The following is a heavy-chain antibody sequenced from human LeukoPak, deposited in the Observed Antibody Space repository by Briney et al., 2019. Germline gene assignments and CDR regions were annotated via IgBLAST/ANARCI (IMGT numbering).Heavy chain of an antibody. Sequence: PETLSLTCTVSGASISNYYWTWIRQPPGKGLEWITHISSSGTPYYNPSLKSRVTISVDTSKNQFSLKLSSVTAADTALYFCARLFGVVTPRYYYMDVWGKGTTVTVSS. CDR1: GASISNYY. D-gene: IGHD3-3*01. V-gene: IGHV4-59*01. J-gene: IGHJ6*03. CDR2: ISSSGTP. CDR3: ARLFGVVTPRYYYMDV.